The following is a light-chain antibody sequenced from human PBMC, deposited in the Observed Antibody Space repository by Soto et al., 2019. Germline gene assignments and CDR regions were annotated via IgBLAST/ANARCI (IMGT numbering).Light chain of an antibody. Sequence: DIQMTQSPSTLSASVGDRVTITCRASQSISDWLAWYQQKPGKAPKLLIYKASNLESGVPSRFSGSGSGTEFTLTISSLQPDDFAIYYCQHYNSYSTFGQGTKVEIK. CDR1: QSISDW. V-gene: IGKV1-5*03. CDR3: QHYNSYST. J-gene: IGKJ1*01. CDR2: KAS.